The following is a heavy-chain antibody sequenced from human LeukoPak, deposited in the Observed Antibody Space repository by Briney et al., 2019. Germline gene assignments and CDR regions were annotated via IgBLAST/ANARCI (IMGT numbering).Heavy chain of an antibody. CDR2: INPNSGGT. CDR3: ARSQRGLWFGELLNRWFDP. Sequence: ASVKVSCKASGYTFTSYDINWVRQAPGQGLEWMGWINPNSGGTNYAQKFQGRVTMTRDTSISTAYMELSRLRSDDTAVYYCARSQRGLWFGELLNRWFDPWGQGTLVTVSS. V-gene: IGHV1-2*02. D-gene: IGHD3-10*01. J-gene: IGHJ5*02. CDR1: GYTFTSYD.